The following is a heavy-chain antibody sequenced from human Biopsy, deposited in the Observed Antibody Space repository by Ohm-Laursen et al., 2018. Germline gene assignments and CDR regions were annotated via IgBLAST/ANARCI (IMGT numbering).Heavy chain of an antibody. D-gene: IGHD6-6*01. CDR2: MIPSSGKT. CDR1: GYSFSTYD. J-gene: IGHJ5*02. CDR3: ARGYSRRVSIFEASIYWFDT. Sequence: ASVKVSCKASGYSFSTYDVNWVRQARGQGLEWMGWMIPSSGKTGYAQRFQGRVTLTMNTSISTAYMELSGLRSEDTAVYFCARGYSRRVSIFEASIYWFDTWGQGTLVTVSP. V-gene: IGHV1-8*01.